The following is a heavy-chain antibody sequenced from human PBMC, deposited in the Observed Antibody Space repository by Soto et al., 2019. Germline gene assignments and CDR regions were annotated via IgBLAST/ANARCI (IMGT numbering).Heavy chain of an antibody. V-gene: IGHV3-30-3*01. CDR1: GFTFSSYA. D-gene: IGHD3-10*01. J-gene: IGHJ4*02. Sequence: GGSLRLSCAASGFTFSSYAMHWDRQAPGKGLEWVAVISYDGSNKYYADSVKGRCTISRDNSKNTLYLQMNSLPSEDTAVSYCARADAYYCRTEGYPAFDYWGQGTLLTVSS. CDR3: ARADAYYCRTEGYPAFDY. CDR2: ISYDGSNK.